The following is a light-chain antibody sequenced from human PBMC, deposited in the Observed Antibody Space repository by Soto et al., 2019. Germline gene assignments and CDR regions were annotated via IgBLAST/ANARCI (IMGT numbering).Light chain of an antibody. CDR3: QQYNNWLGT. V-gene: IGKV3-15*01. CDR1: QSVTSN. CDR2: GAS. J-gene: IGKJ1*01. Sequence: EIVMTQSPATLSVSPGERATLSCRASQSVTSNLAWYQQQPGQAPRLLIYGASTWATGIPARFSGSGSGTEFTLTISSLQSEDFAVYYCQQYNNWLGTFGQGTKVEIK.